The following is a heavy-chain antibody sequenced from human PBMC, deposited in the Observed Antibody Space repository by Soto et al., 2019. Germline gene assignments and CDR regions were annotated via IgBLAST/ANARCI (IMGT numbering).Heavy chain of an antibody. V-gene: IGHV1-18*04. J-gene: IGHJ6*02. Sequence: AASVKVSCKASGYTVTSYGISWVRQAPGQGLEWMGWISAYNGNTNYAQKLQGRVTMTTDTSRSTAYMELRSLRSDDTAVYYCARDTIFGVVTPNYYYYGMDVWGQGTTVTVSS. D-gene: IGHD3-3*01. CDR1: GYTVTSYG. CDR3: ARDTIFGVVTPNYYYYGMDV. CDR2: ISAYNGNT.